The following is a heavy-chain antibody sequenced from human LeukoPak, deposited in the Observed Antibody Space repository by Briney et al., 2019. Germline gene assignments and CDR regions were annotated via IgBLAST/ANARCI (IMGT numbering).Heavy chain of an antibody. CDR3: AKDRIGSSSEFDY. CDR1: GFTFSSYA. CDR2: ISGSGGST. D-gene: IGHD6-6*01. Sequence: GSLRLSCAASGFTFSSYAMSWVRQALGKGLEWVSAISGSGGSTYYADSVKGRFTISRDNSKNTLYLQMNSLRAEDTAVYYCAKDRIGSSSEFDYWGQGTLVTVSS. J-gene: IGHJ4*02. V-gene: IGHV3-23*01.